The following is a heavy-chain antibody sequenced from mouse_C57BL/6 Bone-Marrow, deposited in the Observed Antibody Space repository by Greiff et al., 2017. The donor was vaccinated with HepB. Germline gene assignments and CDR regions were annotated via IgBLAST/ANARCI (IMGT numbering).Heavy chain of an antibody. J-gene: IGHJ4*01. CDR1: GFSLTSYG. CDR3: ASEGLRGAMDY. CDR2: IWGVGST. Sequence: VKLVESGPGLVAPSQSLSITCTVSGFSLTSYGVDWVRQSPGKGLEWLGVIWGVGSTNYNSALKSRLSISKDNSKSQVFLKMNSLQTDDTAMYYCASEGLRGAMDYWGQGTSVTVSS. V-gene: IGHV2-6*01. D-gene: IGHD2-12*01.